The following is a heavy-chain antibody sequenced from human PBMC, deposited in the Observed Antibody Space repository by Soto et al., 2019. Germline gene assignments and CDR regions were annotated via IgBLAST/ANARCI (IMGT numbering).Heavy chain of an antibody. J-gene: IGHJ6*02. Sequence: PGGSLRLSCAASGFTFSSYAMHWVRQAPGKGLEYVSVITSNGGNTDYASSVKGRFTISRDNSKNTLYLQMSSLRAEDTAVYYCAKDVSAHGDPYGMDVWGQGTTVTVSS. CDR3: AKDVSAHGDPYGMDV. CDR1: GFTFSSYA. V-gene: IGHV3-64*01. D-gene: IGHD4-17*01. CDR2: ITSNGGNT.